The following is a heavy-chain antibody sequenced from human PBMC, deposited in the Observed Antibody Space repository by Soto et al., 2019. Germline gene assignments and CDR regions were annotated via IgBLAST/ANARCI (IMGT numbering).Heavy chain of an antibody. CDR2: IIPIFGTA. J-gene: IGHJ4*02. Sequence: QVQLVQSGAEVKKPGSSVKVSCKASGGTFSSYAISWVRQAPGQGLEWMGGIIPIFGTADYAQKFQGRVTITAHESTSAAYMELSRLRSEDTAVYYSARDGGVYDYSPFDYWGQGTLVTVSS. CDR3: ARDGGVYDYSPFDY. CDR1: GGTFSSYA. D-gene: IGHD4-4*01. V-gene: IGHV1-69*12.